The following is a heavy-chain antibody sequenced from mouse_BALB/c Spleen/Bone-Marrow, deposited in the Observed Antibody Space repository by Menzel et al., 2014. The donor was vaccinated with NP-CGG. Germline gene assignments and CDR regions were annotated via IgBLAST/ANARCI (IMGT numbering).Heavy chain of an antibody. CDR3: ARGSYYEGAMDY. J-gene: IGHJ4*01. CDR2: IWAGEST. D-gene: IGHD1-1*01. Sequence: VMLVESGPGLVSPSQSLSITCTVSGFSLXSYGVHWVRQPPGKVLEWLGVIWAGESTNYNSALMSRLSISKDNSKSQVFLKMNSLQTDDTAMYYCARGSYYEGAMDYWGQGTSVTVSS. V-gene: IGHV2-9*02. CDR1: GFSLXSYG.